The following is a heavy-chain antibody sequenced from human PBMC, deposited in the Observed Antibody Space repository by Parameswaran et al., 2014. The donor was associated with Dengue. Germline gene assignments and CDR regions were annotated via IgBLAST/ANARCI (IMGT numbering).Heavy chain of an antibody. D-gene: IGHD3-10*01. V-gene: IGHV5-51*01. CDR2: IYPGDSDT. J-gene: IGHJ6*02. CDR3: ARGYYYGSGSYVPYGMDV. Sequence: VRQMPGKGLELMGIIYPGDSDTRYSPSFQGQVTISTDTSISTVYLQWGSLKASDTAMYYCARGYYYGSGSYVPYGMDVWGQGTTVTVSS.